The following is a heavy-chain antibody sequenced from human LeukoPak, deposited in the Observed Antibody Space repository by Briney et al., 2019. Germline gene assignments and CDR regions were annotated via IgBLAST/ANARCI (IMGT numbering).Heavy chain of an antibody. CDR1: GRSFSGYY. Sequence: SETLSLTCAVYGRSFSGYYWSWIRQPPGKGLEWIGEINHSGSTNYNPSLKSRVTISVDTSKNQFSLKLSSVTAADTAVYYCARWYCSRGTCYYLDYWGQGTLVTVSS. J-gene: IGHJ4*02. CDR3: ARWYCSRGTCYYLDY. D-gene: IGHD2-2*01. CDR2: INHSGST. V-gene: IGHV4-34*01.